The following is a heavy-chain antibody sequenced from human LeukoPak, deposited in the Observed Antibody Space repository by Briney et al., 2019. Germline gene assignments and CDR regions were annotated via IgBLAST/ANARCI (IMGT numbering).Heavy chain of an antibody. V-gene: IGHV1-2*04. D-gene: IGHD6-13*01. CDR2: INPNSGGT. Sequence: ASVKVSCKASGYTFTGYYMHWVRQAPGQGLEWMGWINPNSGGTNYAQKFQGWVTMTRDTSISTAYMELSRLRSDDTAVYYCARAASGQQLLLSDYWGQGTLVTVSS. CDR1: GYTFTGYY. CDR3: ARAASGQQLLLSDY. J-gene: IGHJ4*02.